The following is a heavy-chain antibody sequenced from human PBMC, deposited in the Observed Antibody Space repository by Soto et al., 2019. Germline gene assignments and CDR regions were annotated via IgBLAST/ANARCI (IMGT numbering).Heavy chain of an antibody. D-gene: IGHD5-12*01. Sequence: QVQLVESGGGVVQPGRSLRLSCAASGFTFSSYGMHWVRQAPGKGLEWVAVIWYGGSDKYYADSVKGRFTISRDNSKNTLYLHMKSVGAEDTAVYYCARAGLRLDYWGQGTLVTVSS. V-gene: IGHV3-33*01. J-gene: IGHJ4*02. CDR2: IWYGGSDK. CDR3: ARAGLRLDY. CDR1: GFTFSSYG.